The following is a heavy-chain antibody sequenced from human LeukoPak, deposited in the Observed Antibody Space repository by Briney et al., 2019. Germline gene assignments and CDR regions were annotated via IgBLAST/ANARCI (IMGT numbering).Heavy chain of an antibody. V-gene: IGHV4-59*01. CDR1: GGSISTYY. CDR3: ARIFGSGYDFRGAFDI. Sequence: SETLSLTCTVSGGSISTYYWTWIRQPPGKGLEWIGYIYYTGSTNYNPSLKSRVTISVDTSKIQFSLKLSSVTAADTAVYYCARIFGSGYDFRGAFDIWGQGTMATVSS. D-gene: IGHD5-12*01. J-gene: IGHJ3*02. CDR2: IYYTGST.